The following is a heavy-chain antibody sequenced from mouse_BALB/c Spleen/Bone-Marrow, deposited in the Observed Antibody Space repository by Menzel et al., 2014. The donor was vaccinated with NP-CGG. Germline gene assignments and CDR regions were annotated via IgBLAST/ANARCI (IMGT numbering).Heavy chain of an antibody. CDR3: APYYYGRWFAN. CDR1: GFNIKDTY. CDR2: IDPANGNI. D-gene: IGHD1-1*01. J-gene: IGHJ3*01. Sequence: EVQLVESGAELVKPGASVKLSCTASGFNIKDTYMHWVKQRPGQGLEWIGRIDPANGNIKYDPKFQGKATITADTSSNTAYLQLSSLTSEDTAVYYCAPYYYGRWFANWGQGTLVTVSA. V-gene: IGHV14-3*02.